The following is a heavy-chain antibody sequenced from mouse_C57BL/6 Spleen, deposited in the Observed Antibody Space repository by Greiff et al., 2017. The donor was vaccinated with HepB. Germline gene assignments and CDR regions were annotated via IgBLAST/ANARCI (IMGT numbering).Heavy chain of an antibody. Sequence: VQLQQPGAELVKPGASVKLSCKASGYTFTSYWMQWVKQRPGQGLEWIGEIDPSDSYTNYNQKFKGKATLTVDTSSSTAYMQLSSLTSEDSAVYYCARWLLRGRYFDVWGTGTTVTVSS. J-gene: IGHJ1*03. CDR1: GYTFTSYW. V-gene: IGHV1-50*01. CDR2: IDPSDSYT. D-gene: IGHD2-3*01. CDR3: ARWLLRGRYFDV.